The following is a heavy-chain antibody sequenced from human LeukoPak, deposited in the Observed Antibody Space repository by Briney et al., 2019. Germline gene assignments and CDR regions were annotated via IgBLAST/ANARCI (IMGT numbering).Heavy chain of an antibody. J-gene: IGHJ4*02. CDR1: GFTFSSYS. CDR3: ASLYYYDSSGYLE. D-gene: IGHD3-22*01. CDR2: MSSSTSTI. V-gene: IGHV3-48*04. Sequence: GGSLRLSCAASGFTFSSYSMNWVRQAPGKGLEWLSYMSSSTSTIYSADSVKGRFTISRDNAKNSLYLQMSSLRAEDTAVYYCASLYYYDSSGYLEWGQGTLVTVSS.